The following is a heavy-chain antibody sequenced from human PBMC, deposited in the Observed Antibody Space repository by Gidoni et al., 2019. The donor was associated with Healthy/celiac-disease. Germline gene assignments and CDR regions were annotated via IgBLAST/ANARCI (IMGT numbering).Heavy chain of an antibody. Sequence: QLQLQESGPGLVKPSETLSLTCTVSGGSISSSSYYWGWIRQPPGKGLEWIGSIYYSGSTYYNPSLKSRVTISVDTSKNQFSLKLSSVTAADTAVYYCFGGIVGATPGYYGMDVWGQGTTVTVSS. CDR2: IYYSGST. D-gene: IGHD1-26*01. V-gene: IGHV4-39*01. J-gene: IGHJ6*02. CDR1: GGSISSSSYY. CDR3: FGGIVGATPGYYGMDV.